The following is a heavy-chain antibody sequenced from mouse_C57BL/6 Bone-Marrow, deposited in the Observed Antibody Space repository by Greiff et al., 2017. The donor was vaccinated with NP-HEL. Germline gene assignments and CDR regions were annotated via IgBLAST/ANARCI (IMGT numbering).Heavy chain of an antibody. CDR2: IYPGDGDT. CDR1: GYAFSSSW. J-gene: IGHJ4*01. CDR3: ARSAYYSNYVNYAMDY. D-gene: IGHD2-5*01. V-gene: IGHV1-82*01. Sequence: QVQLKESGPELVKPGASVKISCKASGYAFSSSWMNWVKQRPGKGLEWIGRIYPGDGDTNYNGKFKGKATLTADKSSSTAYMQLSSLTSEDSAVYCCARSAYYSNYVNYAMDYWGQGTSVTVSS.